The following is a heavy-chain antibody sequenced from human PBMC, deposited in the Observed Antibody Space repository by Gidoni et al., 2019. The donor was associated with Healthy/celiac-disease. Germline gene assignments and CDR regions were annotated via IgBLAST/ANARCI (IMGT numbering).Heavy chain of an antibody. CDR2: ISGDGGST. CDR1: GCTCDDYA. CDR3: AKDVSTYYDFWSGAYYYGMDV. V-gene: IGHV3-43*02. J-gene: IGHJ6*02. D-gene: IGHD3-3*01. Sequence: EVQLVESGGGVVQPGGSLRLSCAASGCTCDDYAMHWVLQAPGKGLEWVSIISGDGGSTYYADSVKGRFTISRDNSKNSLYLQMNSLRTEDTALYYCAKDVSTYYDFWSGAYYYGMDVWGQGTTVTVSS.